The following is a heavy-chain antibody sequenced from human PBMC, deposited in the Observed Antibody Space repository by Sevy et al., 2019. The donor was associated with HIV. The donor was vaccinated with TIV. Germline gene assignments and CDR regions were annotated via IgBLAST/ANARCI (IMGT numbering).Heavy chain of an antibody. Sequence: SETLSLTCAVYGGSFSGYYWSRIRQPPRKGLEWIGEINHSRSTNYNPSLKSRVTISVDTSKNQFSLKLSSVTAADTAVYYCARGGYSGYYYDSSGYIHFDYWGQGTLVTVSS. D-gene: IGHD3-22*01. J-gene: IGHJ4*02. CDR1: GGSFSGYY. CDR3: ARGGYSGYYYDSSGYIHFDY. V-gene: IGHV4-34*01. CDR2: INHSRST.